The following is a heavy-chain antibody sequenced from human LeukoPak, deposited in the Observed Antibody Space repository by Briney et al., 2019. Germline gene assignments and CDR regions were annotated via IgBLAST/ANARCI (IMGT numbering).Heavy chain of an antibody. J-gene: IGHJ4*02. Sequence: PGGSLRLSCEVSGLTFSTYWMTWVRQAPGEGLEWVASINQNGREKYYVDSVKGRFTISRDNAKDSLYLQMNSLRDEDTAVYYCARSLGDDWGQGTLVTVSS. D-gene: IGHD3-16*01. V-gene: IGHV3-7*01. CDR3: ARSLGDD. CDR1: GLTFSTYW. CDR2: INQNGREK.